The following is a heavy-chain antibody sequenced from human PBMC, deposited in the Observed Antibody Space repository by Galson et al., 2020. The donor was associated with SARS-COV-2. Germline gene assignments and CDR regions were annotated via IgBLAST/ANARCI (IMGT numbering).Heavy chain of an antibody. D-gene: IGHD6-19*01. V-gene: IGHV4-59*01. Sequence: ETSETLSLTCPVSGGSISSYYRSWIRQHPGKGLAWIGNIYYSGSTNYNPSLKSRVTISVDTSTNQFALKLSSVTAADTAVYYCARDLALYSSGWKGWFDPWCQGTLVTVSS. CDR3: ARDLALYSSGWKGWFDP. CDR1: GGSISSYY. J-gene: IGHJ5*02. CDR2: IYYSGST.